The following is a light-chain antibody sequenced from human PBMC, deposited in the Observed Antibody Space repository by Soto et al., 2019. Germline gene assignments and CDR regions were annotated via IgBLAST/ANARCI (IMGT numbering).Light chain of an antibody. CDR3: QQYNIGYT. Sequence: IQMTQSPSTLSASVGDRVTITCRASQSINKWVAWFQQKSGRAPKLLIYDAATLQSGVPSRFSGTGSGTDFSLTIRSLQPEDFATYYCQQYNIGYTFGQGTRLDIK. V-gene: IGKV1-5*01. J-gene: IGKJ2*01. CDR2: DAA. CDR1: QSINKW.